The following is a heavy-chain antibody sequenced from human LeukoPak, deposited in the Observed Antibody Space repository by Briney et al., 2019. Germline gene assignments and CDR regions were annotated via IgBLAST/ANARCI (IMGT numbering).Heavy chain of an antibody. V-gene: IGHV3-30-3*01. D-gene: IGHD2-21*02. CDR2: ISYDGGNK. J-gene: IGHJ4*02. CDR1: GFSFSSYA. Sequence: PGGSLRLSCTASGFSFSSYAIHWVRQAPGKGLEWVAVISYDGGNKYYADSVKGRFTISRDNSKNTLYLQMNSLRAEDTAVYYCARDRPDCYYFDYWGQGTLVTVSS. CDR3: ARDRPDCYYFDY.